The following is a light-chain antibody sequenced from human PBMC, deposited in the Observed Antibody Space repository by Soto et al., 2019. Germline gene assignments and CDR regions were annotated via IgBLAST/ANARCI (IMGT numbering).Light chain of an antibody. J-gene: IGKJ1*01. V-gene: IGKV3-15*01. CDR2: GAS. CDR1: QSVSSD. Sequence: EIVMTQSPATLSVSPGERATLSCRASQSVSSDLVWYQQKPGQAPRLLIYGASTRATGIPARFSGSGSGTEFTLTISSLQSEDFAVYYCQQYNNWPLTFGQGTKVEI. CDR3: QQYNNWPLT.